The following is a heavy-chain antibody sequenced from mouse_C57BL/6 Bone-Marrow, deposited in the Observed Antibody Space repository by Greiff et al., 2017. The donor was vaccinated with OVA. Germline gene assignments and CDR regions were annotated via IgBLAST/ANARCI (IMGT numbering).Heavy chain of an antibody. CDR3: SRGSSWFAY. J-gene: IGHJ3*01. D-gene: IGHD1-1*01. CDR1: EYEFPSHD. Sequence: EVNVVESGGGLVQPGESLKLSCESTEYEFPSHDMSWVRKTPEKRLELVAAINSDGGSTYYTDTMESRFIISRDNTKKTLYLQSSSLRAEDTALYYCSRGSSWFAYWGQGTLVTVSA. CDR2: INSDGGST. V-gene: IGHV5-2*01.